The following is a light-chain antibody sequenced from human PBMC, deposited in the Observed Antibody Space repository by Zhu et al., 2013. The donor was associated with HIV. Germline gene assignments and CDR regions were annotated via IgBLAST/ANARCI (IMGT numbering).Light chain of an antibody. CDR1: QSISNL. CDR3: QQYNTYWT. V-gene: IGKV1-5*03. J-gene: IGKJ1*01. CDR2: KAS. Sequence: EIQMTQTPSTLPASIGDRVTITCRASQSISNLLAWYQQKSGKAPRLLISKASILESGVPSRFSGGGSGTEFTLTISSLQADDFATYYCQQYNTYWTFGQGTKVEVK.